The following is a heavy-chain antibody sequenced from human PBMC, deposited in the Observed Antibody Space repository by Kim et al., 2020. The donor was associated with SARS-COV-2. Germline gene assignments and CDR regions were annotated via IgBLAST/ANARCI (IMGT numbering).Heavy chain of an antibody. V-gene: IGHV3-30*04. CDR3: TRVSSSWYSGFDP. CDR1: GFTFSSYA. D-gene: IGHD6-13*01. J-gene: IGHJ5*02. CDR2: ISYDGSNK. Sequence: GGSLRLSCAASGFTFSSYAMHWVRQAPGKGLEWVAVISYDGSNKYYADSVKGLFTISRDNSKNTLYLQMNSLRAEDTAVYYCTRVSSSWYSGFDPWGQGTLVTVSS.